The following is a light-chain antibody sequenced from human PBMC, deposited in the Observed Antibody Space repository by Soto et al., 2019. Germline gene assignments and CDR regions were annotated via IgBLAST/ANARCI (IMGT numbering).Light chain of an antibody. CDR1: QGISNY. CDR2: AAS. CDR3: QKYNSSQYT. J-gene: IGKJ2*01. Sequence: DIQMTQSPSSLSASVGDRVTITCRARQGISNYLAWYQQKPGKVPKLLIYAASTLQSGVPARFSGSGSGTDFTLTISCLPPEEVSSYYGQKYNSSQYTFEEGTKLEL. V-gene: IGKV1-27*01.